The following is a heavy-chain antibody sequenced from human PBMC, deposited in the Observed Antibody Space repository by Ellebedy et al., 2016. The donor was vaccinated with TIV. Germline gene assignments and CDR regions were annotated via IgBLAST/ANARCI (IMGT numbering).Heavy chain of an antibody. V-gene: IGHV3-74*01. CDR2: IYNDGSVT. D-gene: IGHD2-21*02. CDR3: ARAVCCSGDCFSLARFDP. Sequence: GESLKISCAASGFTFNNYWMHWVRQAPGKGLVWVSRIYNDGSVTSYADSVEGRFTISRDNSKNTLYLDMNSLRAEDTAIYFCARAVCCSGDCFSLARFDPWGQGTLVTVSS. J-gene: IGHJ5*02. CDR1: GFTFNNYW.